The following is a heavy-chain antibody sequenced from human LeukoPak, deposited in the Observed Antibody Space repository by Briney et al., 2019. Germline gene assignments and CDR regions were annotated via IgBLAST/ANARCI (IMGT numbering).Heavy chain of an antibody. D-gene: IGHD6-13*01. CDR1: GGSISSSNW. CDR2: IYHSGST. J-gene: IGHJ4*02. Sequence: SETLSLTCAVSGGSISSSNWWSWVRQPPGKGLEWIGEIYHSGSTNYNPSLKSRVTISVDKSKNQFSLKLSSVTAADTAVYYCARRDSSPGPGSSRYWGQGTLVTVSS. CDR3: ARRDSSPGPGSSRY. V-gene: IGHV4-4*02.